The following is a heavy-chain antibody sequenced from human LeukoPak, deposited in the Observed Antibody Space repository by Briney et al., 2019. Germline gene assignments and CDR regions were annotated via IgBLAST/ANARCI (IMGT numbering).Heavy chain of an antibody. J-gene: IGHJ4*02. D-gene: IGHD6-13*01. CDR2: ISGSGDRT. CDR3: ARVEGAAADHFDY. Sequence: GGSLRLSCAASGFTFRSYAMSWVRQAPGKGLEWVSAISGSGDRTYYADSVKGRFTISRDNSKNTLYLQMNSLRAEDTAVYYCARVEGAAADHFDYWGQGTLVTVSS. CDR1: GFTFRSYA. V-gene: IGHV3-23*01.